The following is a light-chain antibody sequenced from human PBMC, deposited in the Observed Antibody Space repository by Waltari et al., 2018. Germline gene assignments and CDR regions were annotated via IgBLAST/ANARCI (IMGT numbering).Light chain of an antibody. CDR3: QVWNSSPDHPGNWV. V-gene: IGLV3-21*02. J-gene: IGLJ3*02. CDR1: NIGSKS. CDR2: DDR. Sequence: YVLTQPPSVSVAPGQTARIACGGNNIGSKSVHWYQQKSGQAPVLGVYDDRDRPSGFPGRFSGPNSGNTATLTISRVEAGDEADYHCQVWNSSPDHPGNWVFGGGTKLTVL.